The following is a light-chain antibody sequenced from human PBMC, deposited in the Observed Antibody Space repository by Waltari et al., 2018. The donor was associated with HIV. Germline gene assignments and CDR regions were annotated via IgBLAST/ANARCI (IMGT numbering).Light chain of an antibody. Sequence: QSVLTQPPSASGTPGQRVTISCSGSSSSIGNYTINWSRQLPGMATKLLIYSNNQRPSGVPDRFSGSKSGTSASLAISGLQAEDEADYSCSTWDASLNGWVFGGGTKLTVL. CDR1: SSSIGNYT. V-gene: IGLV1-44*01. J-gene: IGLJ3*02. CDR2: SNN. CDR3: STWDASLNGWV.